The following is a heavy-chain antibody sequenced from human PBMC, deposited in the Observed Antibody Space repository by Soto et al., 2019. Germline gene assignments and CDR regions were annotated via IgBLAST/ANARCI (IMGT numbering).Heavy chain of an antibody. CDR1: GFNFRTYG. CDR3: ARGTDYADLGNAEYFHP. CDR2: ISKDGSHS. Sequence: QVQLVESGGGVVQPGRSLRLSCAASGFNFRTYGIHWVRQAPGKGLEWVALISKDGSHSYYAHSVKGRFTTSRDNSQNKAFLQVNSLRADDTAVYFCARGTDYADLGNAEYFHPWGQGTLVTVSS. V-gene: IGHV3-30*03. J-gene: IGHJ1*01. D-gene: IGHD4-17*01.